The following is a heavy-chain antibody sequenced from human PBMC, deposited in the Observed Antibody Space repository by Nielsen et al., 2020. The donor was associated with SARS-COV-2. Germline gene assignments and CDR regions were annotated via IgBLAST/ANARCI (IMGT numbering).Heavy chain of an antibody. D-gene: IGHD4-17*01. CDR1: GGSISSYY. CDR3: ARGHPTVTTPLFDY. V-gene: IGHV4-59*01. J-gene: IGHJ4*02. Sequence: SETLSLTCTVSGGSISSYYWSWIRQPPGKGLEWIGYIYYSGSTNYNPSLKSRVTISVDTSKNQFSLKLSSVIAADTAVYYCARGHPTVTTPLFDYWGQGTLVTVSS. CDR2: IYYSGST.